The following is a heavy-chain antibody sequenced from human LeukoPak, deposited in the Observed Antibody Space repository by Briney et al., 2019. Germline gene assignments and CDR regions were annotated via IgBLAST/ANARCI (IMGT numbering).Heavy chain of an antibody. V-gene: IGHV3-74*01. CDR2: ISNDGSRS. J-gene: IGHJ4*02. Sequence: GGSLRFSCAASGFTFSNYWMHWVRQAPGKGLVWVSRISNDGSRSTYAESVKGRFTISRDNARNTLYLQMNSRRAEDTAVYYCARDLEVATGPDYWGQGTLVTVSS. D-gene: IGHD6-25*01. CDR3: ARDLEVATGPDY. CDR1: GFTFSNYW.